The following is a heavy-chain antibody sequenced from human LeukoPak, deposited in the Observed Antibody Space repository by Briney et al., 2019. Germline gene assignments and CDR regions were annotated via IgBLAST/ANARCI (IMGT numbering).Heavy chain of an antibody. CDR2: IYYSGRT. V-gene: IGHV4-39*01. CDR1: GGSISSSSYY. D-gene: IGHD1-1*01. Sequence: KPSETLPLTFTVPGGSISSSSYYRGWIRQPPVKGLEGTASIYYSGRTYYNPSLNSRVTISVDTSKNQFSLKLSSVTGADTAIYFCARRLQTETHFDHWGQGTLVTVSP. J-gene: IGHJ4*02. CDR3: ARRLQTETHFDH.